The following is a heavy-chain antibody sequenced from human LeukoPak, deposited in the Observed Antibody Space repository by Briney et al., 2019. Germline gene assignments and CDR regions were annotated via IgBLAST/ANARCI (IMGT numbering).Heavy chain of an antibody. Sequence: GGSLRLSCAASGFTFSDYTMQWVRQAPGKGLEWVALLPPDGSYQYYADSLKGRFTISRDNFKNTLYLQMNSLRLEDTAVYYCARGLHDRSWYGAHWGQGTLLSVSS. D-gene: IGHD6-13*01. CDR3: ARGLHDRSWYGAH. CDR1: GFTFSDYT. CDR2: LPPDGSYQ. V-gene: IGHV3-30*04. J-gene: IGHJ4*02.